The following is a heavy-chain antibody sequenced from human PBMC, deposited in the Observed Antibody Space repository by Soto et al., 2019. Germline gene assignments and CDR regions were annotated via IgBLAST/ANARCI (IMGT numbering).Heavy chain of an antibody. Sequence: PSETLSLTCTVSDGSISSYYWSWIRQPPGKGLEWIGYIYYSGSTNYNPSLKSRVTISVDTSKNQFSLKLSSVTAADTAVYYCARGGLLWFGELLGWFDPWGQGTLVTVSS. CDR2: IYYSGST. V-gene: IGHV4-59*01. D-gene: IGHD3-10*01. CDR3: ARGGLLWFGELLGWFDP. CDR1: DGSISSYY. J-gene: IGHJ5*02.